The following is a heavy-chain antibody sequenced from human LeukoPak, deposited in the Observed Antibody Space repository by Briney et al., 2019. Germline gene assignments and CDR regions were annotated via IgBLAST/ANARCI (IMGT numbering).Heavy chain of an antibody. CDR2: IKQDGSEK. J-gene: IGHJ4*02. D-gene: IGHD3-10*01. CDR3: ASDREYYYGSGSFDY. Sequence: GGSLRLSCAASGFTFTNYRMTWVRQAPGKGLEWVANIKQDGSEKYYVDSVKGRFTISRDNAKNSLYLQMNSLRAEDTAVYYCASDREYYYGSGSFDYWGQGTLVTVSS. V-gene: IGHV3-7*04. CDR1: GFTFTNYR.